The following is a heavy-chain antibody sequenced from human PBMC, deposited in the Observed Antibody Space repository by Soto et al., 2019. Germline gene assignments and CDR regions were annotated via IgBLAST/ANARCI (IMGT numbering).Heavy chain of an antibody. D-gene: IGHD3-22*01. Sequence: QVQLVQSGAEVKKPGSSVRVSCKASGGPFSMFTFNWVRQAPGQGLEWMGGIIPRFGTRNYAPTLQGRVTITADGSTNTAYMELSSLRSEDTAVYYCARGRGLYNSGRSQLDYWGQGTPVTVSS. CDR1: GGPFSMFT. CDR3: ARGRGLYNSGRSQLDY. V-gene: IGHV1-69*01. J-gene: IGHJ4*02. CDR2: IIPRFGTR.